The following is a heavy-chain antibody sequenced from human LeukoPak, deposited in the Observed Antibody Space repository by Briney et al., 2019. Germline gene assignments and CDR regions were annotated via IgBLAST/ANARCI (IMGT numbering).Heavy chain of an antibody. CDR3: ARDPRTGPPDYFDF. Sequence: PGRSLGLSCAVSGFTFSSYPMHCVRQAPGKGLEWVAVIGYDGIEKYYGDSVWGRFSISRDDSKKTLYLQMGSLTCEDTAVYYCARDPRTGPPDYFDFWGQGTLVTVSS. CDR2: IGYDGIEK. V-gene: IGHV3-30-3*01. J-gene: IGHJ4*02. CDR1: GFTFSSYP. D-gene: IGHD3-10*01.